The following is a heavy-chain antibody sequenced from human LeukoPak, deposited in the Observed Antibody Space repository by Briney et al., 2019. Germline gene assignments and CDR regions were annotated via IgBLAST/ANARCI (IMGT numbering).Heavy chain of an antibody. V-gene: IGHV1-18*01. D-gene: IGHD6-13*01. CDR3: AREGKQHLGSDLYYYYGMDV. Sequence: ASVTVSFTASGYTFTIYGISWVRQAPGQGMEWMGWISAYNGNTNYAQKLQGRVTMTTDTSTSTAYMELRSLRSDDTAVYYCAREGKQHLGSDLYYYYGMDVWGQGTTVSVSS. CDR2: ISAYNGNT. J-gene: IGHJ6*02. CDR1: GYTFTIYG.